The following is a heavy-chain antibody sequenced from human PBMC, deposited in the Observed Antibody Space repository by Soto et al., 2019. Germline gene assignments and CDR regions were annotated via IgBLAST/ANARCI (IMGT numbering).Heavy chain of an antibody. D-gene: IGHD4-4*01. Sequence: SETLPLTCAVYGGSFSGYYWSWIRQPPGKGLEWIGEINHSGSTNYNPSLKSRVTISVDTSKNQFSLKLSSVTAADTAVYYCAGRSTVTYEILGWFDPWGQGTLVTVSS. J-gene: IGHJ5*02. CDR1: GGSFSGYY. CDR2: INHSGST. CDR3: AGRSTVTYEILGWFDP. V-gene: IGHV4-34*01.